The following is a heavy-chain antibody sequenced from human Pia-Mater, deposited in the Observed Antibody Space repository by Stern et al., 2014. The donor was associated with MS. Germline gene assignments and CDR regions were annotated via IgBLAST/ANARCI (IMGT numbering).Heavy chain of an antibody. J-gene: IGHJ5*02. Sequence: VQLVESGGRGVGPGGALGGPCVAYGITFSAYGMPWVRQAPGKGLAWVAVISADGTLKFYGDSVKGRFTISRDNSKNTLFLQMNSLKAEDTAVYYCAKGDNWRRLNPWGQGTLVTVSS. CDR1: GITFSAYG. D-gene: IGHD1-20*01. CDR2: ISADGTLK. CDR3: AKGDNWRRLNP. V-gene: IGHV3-30*18.